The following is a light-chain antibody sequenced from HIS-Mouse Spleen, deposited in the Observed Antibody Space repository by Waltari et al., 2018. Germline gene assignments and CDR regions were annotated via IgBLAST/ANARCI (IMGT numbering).Light chain of an antibody. CDR2: GKN. CDR3: NSRDSSGNHVV. CDR1: SPRSYY. V-gene: IGLV3-19*01. J-gene: IGLJ2*01. Sequence: SSELTQDPAVSVALGQTVRITCQGDSPRSYYSSWYQQKPGQAPVLVIYGKNNRPSGIPDRFSGSSSGNTASVTITGAQAEDEADYYCNSRDSSGNHVVFGGGTKLTVL.